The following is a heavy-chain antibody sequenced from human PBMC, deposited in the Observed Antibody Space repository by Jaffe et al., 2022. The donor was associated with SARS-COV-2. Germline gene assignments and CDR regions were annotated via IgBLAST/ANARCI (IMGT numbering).Heavy chain of an antibody. J-gene: IGHJ4*02. CDR2: ISYDGSNK. CDR3: AKDRYGWGQLYDY. D-gene: IGHD2-21*02. V-gene: IGHV3-30*18. Sequence: QVQLVESGGGVVQPGRSLRLSCAASGFTFSSYGMHWVRQAPGKGLEWVAVISYDGSNKYYADSVKGRFTISRDNSKNTLYLQMNSLRAEDTAVYYCAKDRYGWGQLYDYWGQGTLVTVSS. CDR1: GFTFSSYG.